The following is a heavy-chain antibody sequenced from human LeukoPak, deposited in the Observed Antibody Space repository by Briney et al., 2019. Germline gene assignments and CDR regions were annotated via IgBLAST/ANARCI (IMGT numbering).Heavy chain of an antibody. Sequence: SETLSLTCAVSGYSISSGYYWGWIRQPPGKGLEWIGSIYHSGSTNYNPSLRSRVTISVDTSKNQFSLRLTSVTAADTAVYYCARESHGGSVWSGYYPDYWGQGTRVTVSS. CDR2: IYHSGST. V-gene: IGHV4-38-2*02. CDR3: ARESHGGSVWSGYYPDY. CDR1: GYSISSGYY. D-gene: IGHD3-3*01. J-gene: IGHJ4*02.